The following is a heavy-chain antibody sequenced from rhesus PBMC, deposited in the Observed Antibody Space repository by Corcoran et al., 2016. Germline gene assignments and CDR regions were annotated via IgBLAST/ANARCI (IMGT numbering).Heavy chain of an antibody. Sequence: QVTLKESGPALVKSTQTLTLTCSFSGFSLPTNGVGVGWIRQPQGKDLEWLALIYLDDDKRYSTSLKNRLTIFKDTSNNQVVLIMTNMDPVDTATYYCARRPGDSSGWSPYGLDSWGQGVGVTVSS. CDR2: IYLDDDK. D-gene: IGHD6S26*01. J-gene: IGHJ6*01. CDR3: ARRPGDSSGWSPYGLDS. V-gene: IGHV2-174*01. CDR1: GFSLPTNGVG.